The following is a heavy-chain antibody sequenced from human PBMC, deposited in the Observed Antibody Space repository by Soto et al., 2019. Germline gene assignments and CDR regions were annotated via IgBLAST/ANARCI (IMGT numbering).Heavy chain of an antibody. V-gene: IGHV4-30-4*01. D-gene: IGHD3-10*01. Sequence: SETLSLTCTVSGGSVTSGGYYWTWIRQPPGRDLEWIGNIYFSETTYYNPSLESRVTISLDTSKNQFSLKLTSVTAEDTALYFCASSSFLRSGDLFHGLDVWGQGTTVT. CDR2: IYFSETT. J-gene: IGHJ6*02. CDR3: ASSSFLRSGDLFHGLDV. CDR1: GGSVTSGGYY.